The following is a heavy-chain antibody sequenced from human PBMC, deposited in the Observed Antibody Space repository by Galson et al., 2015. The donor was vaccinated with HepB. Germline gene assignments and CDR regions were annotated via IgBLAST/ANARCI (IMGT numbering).Heavy chain of an antibody. CDR3: ARPLPSSTRLINWFDP. Sequence: SLRLSCAASGFTFSDYYMSWIRQAPGKGLEWVSYISSSSSYTNYADSVKGRFTISRDNAKNSLYLQMNSLRAEDTAVYYCARPLPSSTRLINWFDPWGQGTLVTVSS. CDR1: GFTFSDYY. J-gene: IGHJ5*02. V-gene: IGHV3-11*06. D-gene: IGHD2-2*01. CDR2: ISSSSSYT.